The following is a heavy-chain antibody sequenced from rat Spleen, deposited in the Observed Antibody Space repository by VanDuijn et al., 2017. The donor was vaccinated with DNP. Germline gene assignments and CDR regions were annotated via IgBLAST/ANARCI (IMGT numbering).Heavy chain of an antibody. CDR1: GFSLTNYH. CDR2: IWTGGGT. CDR3: ARDNWYFGF. V-gene: IGHV2-43*01. J-gene: IGHJ1*01. Sequence: QVQLKESGPGLVQPSQTLSLACTVSGFSLTNYHVHWVRQPSGKGLEWMGVIWTGGGTEYNSALKSRLSISRDTSKSQVFLKMNSLQTEDTATYYCARDNWYFGFWGPGTMVTVSS.